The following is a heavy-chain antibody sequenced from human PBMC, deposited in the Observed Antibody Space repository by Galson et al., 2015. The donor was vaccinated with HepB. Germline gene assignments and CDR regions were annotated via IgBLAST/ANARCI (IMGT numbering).Heavy chain of an antibody. D-gene: IGHD2-2*01. V-gene: IGHV1-69*13. CDR2: IIPIFGTA. Sequence: SVKVSCKASGGTFSSYAISWVRQAPGQGLEWMGGIIPIFGTANYAQKFQGRVTITADESTSTAYMELSSLRSEDTAVYYCASTLGYCSSTSCHDWYFDLWGRGTLVTASS. CDR1: GGTFSSYA. CDR3: ASTLGYCSSTSCHDWYFDL. J-gene: IGHJ2*01.